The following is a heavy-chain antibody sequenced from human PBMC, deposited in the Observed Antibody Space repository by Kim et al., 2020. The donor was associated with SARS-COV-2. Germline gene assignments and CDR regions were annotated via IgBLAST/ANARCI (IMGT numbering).Heavy chain of an antibody. CDR2: MNSDGSSR. CDR1: GFTFNTYW. J-gene: IGHJ6*02. D-gene: IGHD3-10*01. V-gene: IGHV3-74*01. Sequence: GGSLRLSCAASGFTFNTYWMHWVRQAPGKGLVLVARMNSDGSSRGYVDSVKGRFTIPRDNAKNTLYLQKNSLRVDDTAVYFCARVSRFRAGTYDYFYYAMDVWGQGTTVTVSS. CDR3: ARVSRFRAGTYDYFYYAMDV.